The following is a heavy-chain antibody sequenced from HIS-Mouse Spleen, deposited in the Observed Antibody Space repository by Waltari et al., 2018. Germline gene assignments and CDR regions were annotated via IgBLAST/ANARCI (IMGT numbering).Heavy chain of an antibody. CDR2: IYYSGGI. CDR3: AREIPYSSSWYDWYFDL. V-gene: IGHV4-39*07. CDR1: GGSISSSSYY. J-gene: IGHJ2*01. D-gene: IGHD6-13*01. Sequence: QLQLQESGPGLVKPSETLSLTCTVSGGSISSSSYYWGWIRQPPGKGLEWIWSIYYSGGIYYNPSLKSRVTISVDTSKNQCSLKLSSVTAADTTVYYCAREIPYSSSWYDWYFDLWGRGTLVTVSS.